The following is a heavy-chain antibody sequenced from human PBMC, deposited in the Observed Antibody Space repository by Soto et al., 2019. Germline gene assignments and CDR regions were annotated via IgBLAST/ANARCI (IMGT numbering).Heavy chain of an antibody. J-gene: IGHJ3*01. CDR3: ARVYYDSRGTTKYRAFGF. D-gene: IGHD3-22*01. V-gene: IGHV3-7*01. CDR2: IKQDGGEE. Sequence: EVQLVESGGGLVQPGGSLRLSCAASGFTFSDYSMSWVRRSPGKGLEGVANIKQDGGEEDYVDSVKGRLTISRDNAKNSLYLQMNGLRAEDTAVYYCARVYYDSRGTTKYRAFGFWGQGTMVTVSS. CDR1: GFTFSDYS.